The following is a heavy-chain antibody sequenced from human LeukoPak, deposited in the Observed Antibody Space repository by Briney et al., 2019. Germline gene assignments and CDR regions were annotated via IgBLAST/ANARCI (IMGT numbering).Heavy chain of an antibody. D-gene: IGHD3-3*01. V-gene: IGHV3-64*01. CDR2: ISSNGGST. CDR3: ASGGFWSGYTYYYYGMDV. CDR1: GFTFSSYA. J-gene: IGHJ6*02. Sequence: PGGSLRLSCAASGFTFSSYAMHWVRQAPGKGLEYVSAISSNGGSTYYANSVKGRFTISRDNSKNTLYLQMGGLRAEDMAVYYCASGGFWSGYTYYYYGMDVWGQGTTVTVSS.